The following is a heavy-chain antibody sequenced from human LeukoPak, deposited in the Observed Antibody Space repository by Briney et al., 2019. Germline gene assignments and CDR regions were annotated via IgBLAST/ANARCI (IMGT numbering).Heavy chain of an antibody. CDR3: ARLNYYDRSGYYQAFDY. D-gene: IGHD3-22*01. J-gene: IGHJ4*02. CDR2: IYYSGST. CDR1: GDSISSSSYY. V-gene: IGHV4-39*01. Sequence: SETLSLTCTVSGDSISSSSYYWGWIRQPPGKGLEWIGSIYYSGSTYYNPSLKSRVTISVDTSKNQFSLKLSSVTAAHTAVYYCARLNYYDRSGYYQAFDYWGQGTLVTVSS.